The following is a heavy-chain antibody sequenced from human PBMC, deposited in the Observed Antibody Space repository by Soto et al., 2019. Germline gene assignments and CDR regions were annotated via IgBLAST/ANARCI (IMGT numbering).Heavy chain of an antibody. CDR1: GYTFTGYY. V-gene: IGHV1-2*02. D-gene: IGHD3-22*01. CDR2: INPNSGGT. J-gene: IGHJ6*04. CDR3: ARGDPYYYDSSGPTSLYYYYGMDV. Sequence: QVQLVQSGAEVKKPGASVKVSCKASGYTFTGYYMHWVRQAPGQGLEWMGWINPNSGGTNYAQKCQGRVTMTRDTSISTAYMELSRLRSDDTAVYYCARGDPYYYDSSGPTSLYYYYGMDVWGKGTPVTVSS.